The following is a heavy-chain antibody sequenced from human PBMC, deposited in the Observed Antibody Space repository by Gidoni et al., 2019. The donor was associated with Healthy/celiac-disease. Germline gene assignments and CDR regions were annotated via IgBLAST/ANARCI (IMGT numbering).Heavy chain of an antibody. CDR1: GFTFSSYS. CDR2: ISSSSSYI. Sequence: EVQLVESGGGLVKPGGSLRLSCAASGFTFSSYSMNWVRQAPGKGLEWVSSISSSSSYIYYADSVKGRFTISRDNAKNSLYLQMNSLRAEDTAVYYCARLISLSDSNWFDPWGQGTLVTVSS. V-gene: IGHV3-21*01. CDR3: ARLISLSDSNWFDP. J-gene: IGHJ5*02. D-gene: IGHD2-21*02.